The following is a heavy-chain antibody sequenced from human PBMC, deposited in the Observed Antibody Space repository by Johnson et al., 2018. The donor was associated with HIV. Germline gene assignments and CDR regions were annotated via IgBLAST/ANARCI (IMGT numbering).Heavy chain of an antibody. V-gene: IGHV3-30*04. CDR1: GFTFSSYA. J-gene: IGHJ3*02. D-gene: IGHD2-15*01. Sequence: QVQLVESGGGVVQPGRSLRLSCAASGFTFSSYAMHWVRQAPGKGLEWVTVISYDGGEKYYADSVKGRFTISRDNTKNTLYLQMNSLRSEDTAVYYCAKAGQLVAATSAFDIWGQGTMVTVSS. CDR3: AKAGQLVAATSAFDI. CDR2: ISYDGGEK.